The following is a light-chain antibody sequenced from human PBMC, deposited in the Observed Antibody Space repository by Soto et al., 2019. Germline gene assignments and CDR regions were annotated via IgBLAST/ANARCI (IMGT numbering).Light chain of an antibody. CDR3: SAYTSTTTLG. CDR2: EVS. Sequence: QSALTQPASVSGSPGQSITISCTGSSSDVGAYNYVSWYQQHPGKVPKLMIYEVSNRPSEVSNRCAGSNFGNTASRTISGLQAEDEADYYCSAYTSTTTLGFGGGTKVTVL. CDR1: SSDVGAYNY. V-gene: IGLV2-14*01. J-gene: IGLJ2*01.